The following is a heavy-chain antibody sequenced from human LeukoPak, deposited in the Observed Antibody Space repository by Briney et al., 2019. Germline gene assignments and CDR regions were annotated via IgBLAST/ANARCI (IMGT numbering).Heavy chain of an antibody. CDR1: GFSFGTYA. CDR3: AESGYSCGRYDY. V-gene: IGHV3-23*01. J-gene: IGHJ4*02. D-gene: IGHD5-18*01. CDR2: ISGSGGST. Sequence: PGGSLRLSCAASGFSFGTYAMSWVRQAPGKGLDWVSAISGSGGSTYYADSVKGRFTISRDNPKNTLYLQMNSLRAEDTAVYYCAESGYSCGRYDYWGQGTLVTVSS.